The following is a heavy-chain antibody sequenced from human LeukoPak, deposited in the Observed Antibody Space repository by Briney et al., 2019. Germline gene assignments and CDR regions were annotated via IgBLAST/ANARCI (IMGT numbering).Heavy chain of an antibody. CDR3: ARAKYSSGWYNVRPGDY. V-gene: IGHV3-7*01. D-gene: IGHD6-19*01. Sequence: GGSLRLSCAASGFTFSSYWMSWVRQAPGKGLEWVANIKQDGSEKYYVDSVKGRSTISRDNAKNSLYLQMNSLRAEDTAVYYCARAKYSSGWYNVRPGDYWGQGTLVTVSS. CDR2: IKQDGSEK. CDR1: GFTFSSYW. J-gene: IGHJ4*02.